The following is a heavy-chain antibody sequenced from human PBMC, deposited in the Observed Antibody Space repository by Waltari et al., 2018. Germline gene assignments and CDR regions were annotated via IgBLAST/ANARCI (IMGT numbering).Heavy chain of an antibody. CDR3: ARAGDGGYGYMSM. CDR1: GFSFSRDS. CDR2: ISSSSSPI. J-gene: IGHJ4*02. V-gene: IGHV3-48*04. D-gene: IGHD5-12*01. Sequence: EMQLVESGGRLVQSGRSLRLSCAASGFSFSRDSMNGIRQAPWKGLEWFSYISSSSSPIYSADSVKGRFTVSRDNAKNSLYLQMSSLRVEDTAVYYCARAGDGGYGYMSMWGQGTLVTVSS.